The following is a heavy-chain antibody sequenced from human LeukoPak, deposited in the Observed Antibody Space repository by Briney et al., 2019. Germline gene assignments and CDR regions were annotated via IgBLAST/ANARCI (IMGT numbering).Heavy chain of an antibody. J-gene: IGHJ4*02. D-gene: IGHD3-10*01. V-gene: IGHV3-21*04. CDR3: VRARGAGPGAHFDY. CDR2: ISSSSSSI. CDR1: GFTFSNYN. Sequence: GGSLRLSCAASGFTFSNYNMNWVRQAPGKGLEWVSSISSSSSSIYYADSLKGRFTISRDNAKNSVYLQMNSLRAEDTAAYYCVRARGAGPGAHFDYWGQGTLVTVSS.